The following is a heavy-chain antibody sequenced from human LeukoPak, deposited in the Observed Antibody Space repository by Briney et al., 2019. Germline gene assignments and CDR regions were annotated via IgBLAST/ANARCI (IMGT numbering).Heavy chain of an antibody. V-gene: IGHV4-4*02. CDR1: GGSISSSNW. CDR3: ARHQYQLLLLDP. D-gene: IGHD2-2*01. J-gene: IGHJ5*02. CDR2: IYHSGST. Sequence: SETLSLTCAVSGGSISSSNWWSWVRQPPGKGLEWIGEIYHSGSTNYNPSLKSRVTISVDKSKNQFSLKLSSVTAADTAVYSCARHQYQLLLLDPWGQGTLVTVSS.